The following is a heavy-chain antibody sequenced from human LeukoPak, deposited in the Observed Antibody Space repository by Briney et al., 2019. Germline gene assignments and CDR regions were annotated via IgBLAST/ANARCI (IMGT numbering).Heavy chain of an antibody. CDR3: ARDLKSGYVDS. V-gene: IGHV3-33*01. CDR2: IYDDGSRE. D-gene: IGHD3-3*01. J-gene: IGHJ4*02. Sequence: PGGSPRLSCATSGFTFSNYGMHWVRQAPGKGLEWVAVIYDDGSREHFADSVKGRFTISRANSKNTVVLQMNSLRGEDTAVYYCARDLKSGYVDSWGQGTLVTVSS. CDR1: GFTFSNYG.